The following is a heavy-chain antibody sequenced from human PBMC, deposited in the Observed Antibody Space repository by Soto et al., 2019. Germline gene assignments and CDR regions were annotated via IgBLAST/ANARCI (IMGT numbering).Heavy chain of an antibody. CDR2: ISSSSSTI. J-gene: IGHJ5*02. CDR3: AREGGNLNWFDP. Sequence: EVQLVESGGGLVQPGGSLRLSCAASGFTFSSYSMNWVRQAPGKGLEWVSYISSSSSTIYYADSVKGRFTISRDNAKNSLYLQMHSMIYEDTAVYYCAREGGNLNWFDPWGQGTLVTVSS. V-gene: IGHV3-48*02. CDR1: GFTFSSYS. D-gene: IGHD1-26*01.